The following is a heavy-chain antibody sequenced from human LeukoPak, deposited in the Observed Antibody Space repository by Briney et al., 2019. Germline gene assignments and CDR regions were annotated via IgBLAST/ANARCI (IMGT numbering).Heavy chain of an antibody. CDR3: ARGGSYSRGYYYYYMDV. J-gene: IGHJ6*03. Sequence: SETLSLTCAVYGGSFSGYYWSWIRQPPGKGLEWIGEINHSGSTNCNPSLQSRVTISVDTSKNQFSLTLSSVTAADTAVYHCARGGSYSRGYYYYYMDVWGKGTTVTVSS. D-gene: IGHD6-13*01. V-gene: IGHV4-34*01. CDR2: INHSGST. CDR1: GGSFSGYY.